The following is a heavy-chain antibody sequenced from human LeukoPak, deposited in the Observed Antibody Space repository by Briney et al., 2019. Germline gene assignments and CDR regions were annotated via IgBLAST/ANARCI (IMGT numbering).Heavy chain of an antibody. J-gene: IGHJ4*02. CDR3: ARQGRGGVVAATNYFYY. D-gene: IGHD2-15*01. V-gene: IGHV4-39*01. CDR1: GGSISSSSYY. CDR2: IYYSASN. Sequence: SETLSLTCTVSGGSISSSSYYWGWIRQPPGKGLEWIGYIYYSASNYYNPSLKSRVTISVDTSKNQFSLKLSSVTAADTAVYYCARQGRGGVVAATNYFYYWGQGTLVTVSS.